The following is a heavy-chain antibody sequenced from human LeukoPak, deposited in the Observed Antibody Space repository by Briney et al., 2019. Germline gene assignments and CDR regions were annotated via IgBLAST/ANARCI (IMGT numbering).Heavy chain of an antibody. D-gene: IGHD3-3*01. V-gene: IGHV4-59*01. Sequence: KPSETLSLTCTVSGGSISSYYWSWIRQPPGKGLEWIGYIYYSGSTNYNPSLKSRVTISVDTSKNQFSLKLSSVTAADTAVYYCARAIITIFGVVIIEYFDYWGQGTLVTVSS. J-gene: IGHJ4*02. CDR3: ARAIITIFGVVIIEYFDY. CDR1: GGSISSYY. CDR2: IYYSGST.